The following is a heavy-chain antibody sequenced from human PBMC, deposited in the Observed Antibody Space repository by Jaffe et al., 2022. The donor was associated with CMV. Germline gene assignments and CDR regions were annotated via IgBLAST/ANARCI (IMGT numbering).Heavy chain of an antibody. D-gene: IGHD3-10*01. CDR1: GFTFDDYT. V-gene: IGHV3-43*01. Sequence: EVQLVESGGVVVQPGGSLRLSCAASGFTFDDYTMHWVRQAPGKGLEWVSLISWDGGSTYYADSVKGRFTISRDNSKNSLYLQMNSLRTEDTALYYCAKGKEPYGSGSYFKNWDYYGMDVWGQGTTVTVSS. J-gene: IGHJ6*02. CDR2: ISWDGGST. CDR3: AKGKEPYGSGSYFKNWDYYGMDV.